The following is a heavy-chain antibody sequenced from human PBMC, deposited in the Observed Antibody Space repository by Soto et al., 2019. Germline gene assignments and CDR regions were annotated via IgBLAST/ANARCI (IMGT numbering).Heavy chain of an antibody. J-gene: IGHJ6*04. D-gene: IGHD4-17*01. CDR2: IDPSDSYT. Sequence: GESLKISCKGSGYSFTSYWISWVRQMPGKGLEWMGRIDPSDSYTNYSPSFQGHVTISADKSISTTYLQWSSLKASDTAMYYCARRPGDYYYRMDVWGKATTVTVSS. CDR3: ARRPGDYYYRMDV. V-gene: IGHV5-10-1*01. CDR1: GYSFTSYW.